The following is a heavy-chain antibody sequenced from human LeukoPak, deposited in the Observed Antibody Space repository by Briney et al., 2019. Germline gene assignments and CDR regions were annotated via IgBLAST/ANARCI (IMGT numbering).Heavy chain of an antibody. Sequence: SETLSLTCTVSGGSISSSSYYWGWVRQPPGGGLEWIGSIYYSGTTYYNPSLKSRVTISVDTSKNQFSLRLTSMTAADTAVYYCARDYRVDRTFIVVVIADAFDIWGQGTMVTVSS. CDR3: ARDYRVDRTFIVVVIADAFDI. CDR1: GGSISSSSYY. CDR2: IYYSGTT. D-gene: IGHD2-21*01. J-gene: IGHJ3*02. V-gene: IGHV4-39*07.